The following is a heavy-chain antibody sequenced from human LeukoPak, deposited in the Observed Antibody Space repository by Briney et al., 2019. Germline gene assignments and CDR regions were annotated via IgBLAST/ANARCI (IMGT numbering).Heavy chain of an antibody. V-gene: IGHV3-7*01. Sequence: GGSLRLSCAASGFTFSNYWMSWVRQAPGKGLEWVANIKEDGSEKYYVDSVKGRFTISRDNAKNSLCLQMNSLRAEDTAVYYCAKVGTRDWYFDLWGRGTLVTVAS. CDR2: IKEDGSEK. D-gene: IGHD1-7*01. CDR3: AKVGTRDWYFDL. J-gene: IGHJ2*01. CDR1: GFTFSNYW.